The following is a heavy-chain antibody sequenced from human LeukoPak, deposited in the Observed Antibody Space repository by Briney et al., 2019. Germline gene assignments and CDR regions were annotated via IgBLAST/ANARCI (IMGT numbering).Heavy chain of an antibody. J-gene: IGHJ4*02. CDR2: ISGSGGST. V-gene: IGHV3-23*01. Sequence: GGSLRLSCAASGFTFSSYAMSWVRQAPGKGREWVSAISGSGGSTYYADSVKGRFTISRDNSKNTLYLQMNSLRAEDTAVYYCAKDQPNYDILTGYYPYYFDYWGQGTLVTVSS. D-gene: IGHD3-9*01. CDR1: GFTFSSYA. CDR3: AKDQPNYDILTGYYPYYFDY.